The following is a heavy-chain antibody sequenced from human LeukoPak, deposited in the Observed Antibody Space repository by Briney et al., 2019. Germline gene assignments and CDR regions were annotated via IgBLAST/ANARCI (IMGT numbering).Heavy chain of an antibody. CDR3: ARENDFWSGYRNGFAFDI. CDR2: ISYDGSNK. V-gene: IGHV3-30*04. J-gene: IGHJ3*02. CDR1: GFTFSNYA. D-gene: IGHD3-3*01. Sequence: GGSLRLSCAASGFTFSNYAMHWVRQAPGKGLEWVADISYDGSNKYYADSVKGRFTISRDNSKNTLYLQMNSLRAEDTAVYYCARENDFWSGYRNGFAFDIWGQGTMVTVSS.